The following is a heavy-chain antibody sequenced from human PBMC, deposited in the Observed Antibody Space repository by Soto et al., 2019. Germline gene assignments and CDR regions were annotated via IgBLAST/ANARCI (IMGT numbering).Heavy chain of an antibody. V-gene: IGHV3-48*02. CDR1: GFTFSSYS. CDR3: ARDRSHYHILTGYYL. D-gene: IGHD3-9*01. CDR2: VSSSSSTI. J-gene: IGHJ4*02. Sequence: PGGSLRLSCAASGFTFSSYSMNWVRQAPGKGLEWVSYVSSSSSTIYYADSVKGRFTISRDNAKHSLYLQMNSLRDEDTAVYYCARDRSHYHILTGYYLWGQGTLVTVSS.